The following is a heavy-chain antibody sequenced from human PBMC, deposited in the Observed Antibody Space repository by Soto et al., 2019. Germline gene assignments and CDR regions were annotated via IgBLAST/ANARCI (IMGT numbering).Heavy chain of an antibody. CDR3: AIPPPIEVAGPDY. J-gene: IGHJ4*02. CDR1: GGSISGSPYH. CDR2: IDDSGKV. Sequence: LSLTCSVSGGSISGSPYHWGWIRQPPGKGLEWIGSIDDSGKVYYNPSLTGRATLFVDTSRNRFSLNLDSVTAADTAVYYCAIPPPIEVAGPDYWGQGTLVTVSS. V-gene: IGHV4-39*02. D-gene: IGHD6-19*01.